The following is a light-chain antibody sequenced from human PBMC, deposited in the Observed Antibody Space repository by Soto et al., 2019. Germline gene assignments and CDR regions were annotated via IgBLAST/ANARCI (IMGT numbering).Light chain of an antibody. CDR3: QQYDNVSLT. J-gene: IGKJ4*01. V-gene: IGKV1-33*01. CDR2: DAS. CDR1: QDITNS. Sequence: DIQMTQSPSTLSASVGDRVTFTCQASQDITNSLNWYQQKPGRAPKLLIYDASNLEAGVPSRFSGGGSGTDFTFTISSLQPEDVATYYCQQYDNVSLTFGGGTKVDIK.